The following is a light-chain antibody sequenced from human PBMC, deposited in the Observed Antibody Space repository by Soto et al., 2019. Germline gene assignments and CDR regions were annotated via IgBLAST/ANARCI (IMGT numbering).Light chain of an antibody. Sequence: EIVLTQSPGTLSLSPGERATLSCRASQSFSSSYLAWYQQKPGQAPRLLIYDTSNRATGIPARFSGSGSGTDFTLTISRLEPEDFAVYYCQHSGDFRWTFGQGTKVDIK. CDR1: QSFSSSY. V-gene: IGKV3-20*01. CDR2: DTS. J-gene: IGKJ1*01. CDR3: QHSGDFRWT.